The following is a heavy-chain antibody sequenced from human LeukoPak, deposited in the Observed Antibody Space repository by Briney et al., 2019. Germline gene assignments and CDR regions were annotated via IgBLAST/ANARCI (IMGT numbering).Heavy chain of an antibody. D-gene: IGHD2-8*01. Sequence: PGGSLRLSCAASGFTFSSYGMHWVRQAPGKGLEWVSAISGSGGSTYYADSVKGRFTITRDNSKNTLYLQMNSLRAEDTAVYYCAKGGIMVYAIRYWGQGTLVTVSS. CDR1: GFTFSSYG. CDR3: AKGGIMVYAIRY. CDR2: ISGSGGST. V-gene: IGHV3-23*01. J-gene: IGHJ4*02.